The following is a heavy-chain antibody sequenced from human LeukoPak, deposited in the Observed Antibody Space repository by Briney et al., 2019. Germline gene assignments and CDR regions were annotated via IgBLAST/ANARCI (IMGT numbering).Heavy chain of an antibody. CDR1: GFTVSSNY. V-gene: IGHV3-53*01. Sequence: GGSLRLSCAASGFTVSSNYMSWVRQAPGKGLEWVSVIYSGGSGGSTYYADSVKGRFTISRDNSKNTLYLQMNNLRAEDTAVYYCATRGDYGDYWYYFDYWGQGTLVTVSS. CDR2: IYSGGSGGST. J-gene: IGHJ4*02. CDR3: ATRGDYGDYWYYFDY. D-gene: IGHD4-17*01.